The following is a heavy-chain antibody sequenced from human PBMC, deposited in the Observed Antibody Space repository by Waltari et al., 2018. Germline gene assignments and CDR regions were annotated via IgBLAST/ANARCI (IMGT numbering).Heavy chain of an antibody. V-gene: IGHV3-48*03. CDR3: ARVAVGATDGVY. Sequence: KCGRQAPWEWLEWFSFIVSSGGTRFYAVSVKDLFTSSGDNAKISLYLKMNSLRAEYTAIYYCARVAVGATDGVYWGQGTLFTFSS. D-gene: IGHD1-26*01. CDR2: IVSSGGTR. J-gene: IGHJ4*02.